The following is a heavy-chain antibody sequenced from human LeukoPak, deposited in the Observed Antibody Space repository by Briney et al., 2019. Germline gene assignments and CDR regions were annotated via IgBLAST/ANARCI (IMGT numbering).Heavy chain of an antibody. CDR3: ARDLGPAAISGFDP. D-gene: IGHD5-18*01. Sequence: SQTLSLTCTVSGGSISSGSYYWSWIRQPAGKGLEWIGRIYNSGGGSTNYNPSLKSRVTISVDTSKNQLSLKLSSVTAADTAVYYCARDLGPAAISGFDPWGQGTLVTVSS. V-gene: IGHV4-61*02. CDR2: IYNSGGGST. CDR1: GGSISSGSYY. J-gene: IGHJ5*02.